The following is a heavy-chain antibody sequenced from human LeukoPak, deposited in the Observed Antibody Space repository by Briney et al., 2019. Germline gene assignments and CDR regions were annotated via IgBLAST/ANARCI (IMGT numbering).Heavy chain of an antibody. CDR3: AREHAVRFDP. Sequence: SETLSLTCTVSGGSISSSSYYWGWIRQPPGKGLEWIGYIYYSGSTNYNPSLKSRVTISVDTSKNQFSLKLSSVTAADTAVYYCAREHAVRFDPWGQGTLVTVSS. J-gene: IGHJ5*02. CDR2: IYYSGST. D-gene: IGHD4-17*01. CDR1: GGSISSSSYY. V-gene: IGHV4-61*01.